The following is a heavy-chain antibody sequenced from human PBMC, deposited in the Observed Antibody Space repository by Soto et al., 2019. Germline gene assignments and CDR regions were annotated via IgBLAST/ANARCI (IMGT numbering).Heavy chain of an antibody. V-gene: IGHV3-30*18. CDR2: ISYDGSNK. J-gene: IGHJ4*02. CDR1: GFTFSSYG. Sequence: GGSLRLSCAASGFTFSSYGMHWVRQAPGKGLEWVAVISYDGSNKYYADSVKGRFTISRENSKNTLYLQMNSLRAEDTAVYYCAKSRVYDSSGYYYGYYFDYWGQGTLVTVSS. CDR3: AKSRVYDSSGYYYGYYFDY. D-gene: IGHD3-22*01.